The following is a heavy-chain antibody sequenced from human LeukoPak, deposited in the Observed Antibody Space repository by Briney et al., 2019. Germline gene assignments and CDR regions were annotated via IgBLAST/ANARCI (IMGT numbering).Heavy chain of an antibody. CDR2: INHSGST. Sequence: PSETLSLTCAVYGGSLSGNYWRWIRQPPGKGLEWIGEINHSGSTNYNPSLRSRVTISVDMPKEQFSLNLRSVTAADTAVYYCVGKCDDYSYMDVWGEGTTVTVSS. D-gene: IGHD7-27*01. J-gene: IGHJ6*03. V-gene: IGHV4-34*01. CDR1: GGSLSGNY. CDR3: VGKCDDYSYMDV.